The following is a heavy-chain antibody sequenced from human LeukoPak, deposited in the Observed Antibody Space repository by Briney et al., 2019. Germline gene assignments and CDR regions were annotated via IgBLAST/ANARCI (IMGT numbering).Heavy chain of an antibody. Sequence: PGGSLRLSCAASGFTFTDYWMNWVRQAPGKGLEWVANVKKDGSEKYYVDSVKGRFTISRDNAKNSLYLQMNSLRAEDTAVYYCRTGHYDGSAWGQGTPVTVSS. CDR3: RTGHYDGSA. CDR1: GFTFTDYW. CDR2: VKKDGSEK. J-gene: IGHJ5*02. V-gene: IGHV3-7*01. D-gene: IGHD4-23*01.